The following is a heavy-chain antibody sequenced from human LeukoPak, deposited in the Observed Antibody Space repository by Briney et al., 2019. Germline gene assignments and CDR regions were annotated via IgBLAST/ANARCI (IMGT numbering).Heavy chain of an antibody. D-gene: IGHD1-1*01. J-gene: IGHJ6*03. CDR1: GGSISSSSYY. Sequence: SETLSLTCTVSGGSISSSSYYWGWIRQPPGKGLEWIGSIYYSGSPYYNPSLKSRVTISVDTSKNQFSLKLTSVTAADTAVYYCARIPGLYYYYMDVWGKGTTVTVSS. CDR2: IYYSGSP. V-gene: IGHV4-39*07. CDR3: ARIPGLYYYYMDV.